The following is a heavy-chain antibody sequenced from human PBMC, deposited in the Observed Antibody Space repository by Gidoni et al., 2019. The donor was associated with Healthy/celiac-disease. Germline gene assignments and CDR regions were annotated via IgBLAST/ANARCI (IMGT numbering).Heavy chain of an antibody. CDR3: AKDLIATTVVTRGPFDY. V-gene: IGHV3-23*01. CDR2: ISGSGGST. J-gene: IGHJ4*02. D-gene: IGHD4-17*01. Sequence: EVQLLASGGGLVQPGGSLRLSCAASGFTFSSYAMSWVRQAPGKGLEWVSAISGSGGSTYYADSVKGRFTISRDNSKNTLYLQMNSLRAEDTAVYYCAKDLIATTVVTRGPFDYWGQGTLVTVSS. CDR1: GFTFSSYA.